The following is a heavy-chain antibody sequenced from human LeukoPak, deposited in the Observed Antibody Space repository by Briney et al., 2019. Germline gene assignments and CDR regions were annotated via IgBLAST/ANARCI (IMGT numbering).Heavy chain of an antibody. J-gene: IGHJ4*02. V-gene: IGHV3-21*01. Sequence: GGSLGLSCAASGFTFSSSSMNWVRQAPGKGLEWVSSISSSSGSIYYADSVKGRFTISRDNAKNSLYLQMNSLRAEDTAVYYCARRSNLDYWGQGTLVTVSS. CDR3: ARRSNLDY. CDR1: GFTFSSSS. D-gene: IGHD4-11*01. CDR2: ISSSSGSI.